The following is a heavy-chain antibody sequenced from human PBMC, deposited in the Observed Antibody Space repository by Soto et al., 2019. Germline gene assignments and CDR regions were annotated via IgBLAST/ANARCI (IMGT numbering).Heavy chain of an antibody. J-gene: IGHJ4*02. CDR2: IYSDGST. V-gene: IGHV3-66*01. Sequence: EVPLVESGGGLVQPGGSLRLSCAASGFTVSSNYMSWVRQAPGKGLEWVSIIYSDGSTYYADSVKGRFTISRDKSKNTLYLQMNSLRAEDTAVYYCARDGCGSASCYGGYYEYWGQGTLVTVSS. CDR3: ARDGCGSASCYGGYYEY. CDR1: GFTVSSNY. D-gene: IGHD2-2*01.